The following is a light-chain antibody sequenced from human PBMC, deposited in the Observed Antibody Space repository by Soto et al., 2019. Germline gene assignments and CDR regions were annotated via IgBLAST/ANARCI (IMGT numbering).Light chain of an antibody. CDR3: SSYTSSSTLLYV. CDR1: SSDVGGYNY. Sequence: QSALTQPASVSGSPGQSITISCTGTSSDVGGYNYVSWYQQHPGKAPKHMIYDVSNRPSGVSNRFSGSKSGNTASLTISGLQAEDEADYYRSSYTSSSTLLYVFGTGTKVTVL. CDR2: DVS. V-gene: IGLV2-14*01. J-gene: IGLJ1*01.